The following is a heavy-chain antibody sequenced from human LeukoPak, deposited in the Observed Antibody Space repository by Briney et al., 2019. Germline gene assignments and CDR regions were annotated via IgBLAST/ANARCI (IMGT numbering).Heavy chain of an antibody. Sequence: GGSLRLSCAASGFTFSSYWMSWVRQAPGKGLEWVANIKQDGSEKYYVDSVKGRFTISRDNAENSLYLQMNSLRAEDTAVYYCAREGESGYVWGSYRNFDYWGQGTLVTVSS. J-gene: IGHJ4*02. CDR1: GFTFSSYW. V-gene: IGHV3-7*01. CDR2: IKQDGSEK. CDR3: AREGESGYVWGSYRNFDY. D-gene: IGHD3-16*02.